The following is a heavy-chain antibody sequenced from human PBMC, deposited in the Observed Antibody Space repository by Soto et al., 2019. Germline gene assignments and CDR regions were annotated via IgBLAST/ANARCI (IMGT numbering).Heavy chain of an antibody. Sequence: QVPLVQSGAEVKKPGASVKVSCKASGYTFTSYAMHWVRQAPGQRLEWMGWINAGNGNTKYSQKFQGRVTITRDTSASTAYMELSSLRSEDTAVYYCARDLLAAAGKGSAGLPDPWGQGTLVTVSS. CDR2: INAGNGNT. J-gene: IGHJ5*02. V-gene: IGHV1-3*01. D-gene: IGHD6-13*01. CDR3: ARDLLAAAGKGSAGLPDP. CDR1: GYTFTSYA.